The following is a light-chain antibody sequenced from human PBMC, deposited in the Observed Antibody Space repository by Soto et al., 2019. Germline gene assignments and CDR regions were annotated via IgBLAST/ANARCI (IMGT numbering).Light chain of an antibody. CDR2: DVT. CDR3: SSYRASSTTHYV. Sequence: QSALTQPASLSGSPGQSITISCTGTSSDVGGYNYVSWYQQHPGKAPKLIIYDVTHRPSGVSNRFFGSKSGNTASLTISGLQAEDEADYYCSSYRASSTTHYVFGTGTKVTVL. V-gene: IGLV2-14*03. J-gene: IGLJ1*01. CDR1: SSDVGGYNY.